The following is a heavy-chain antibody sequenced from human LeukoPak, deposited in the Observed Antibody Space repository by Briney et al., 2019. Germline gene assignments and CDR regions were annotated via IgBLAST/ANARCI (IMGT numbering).Heavy chain of an antibody. CDR3: ARGWTTLDS. Sequence: GGSLRLSCAASGFTLSEYYMSWIRQAPGKGLEWLSHISGSGTAIYDADSVKGRFTISRDNAKNSLSLQMDSLRDEDTAVYYCARGWTTLDSWGQGTLVTVSS. CDR1: GFTLSEYY. J-gene: IGHJ4*02. D-gene: IGHD1-14*01. CDR2: ISGSGTAI. V-gene: IGHV3-11*01.